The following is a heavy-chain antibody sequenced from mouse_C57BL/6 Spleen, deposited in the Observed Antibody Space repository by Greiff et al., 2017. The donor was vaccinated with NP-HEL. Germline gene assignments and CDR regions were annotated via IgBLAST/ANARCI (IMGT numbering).Heavy chain of an antibody. V-gene: IGHV5-4*01. CDR1: GFTFSSYA. CDR2: ISDGGSYT. Sequence: EVQLVESGGGLVKPGGSLKLSCAASGFTFSSYAMSWVRQTPEKRLEWVATISDGGSYTYYPDNVKGRFTISRDNAKNNLYLQMSHLKSEDTAMYYCARDPPNDYGSSPFAYWGQGTLVTVSA. J-gene: IGHJ3*01. D-gene: IGHD1-1*01. CDR3: ARDPPNDYGSSPFAY.